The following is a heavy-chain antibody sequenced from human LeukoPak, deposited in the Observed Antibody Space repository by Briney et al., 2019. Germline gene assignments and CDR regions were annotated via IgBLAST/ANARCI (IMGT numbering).Heavy chain of an antibody. CDR3: ARGGLWSGYYMVTIRYYFDY. J-gene: IGHJ4*02. D-gene: IGHD3-3*01. V-gene: IGHV4-34*01. CDR1: GGSFSGYY. CDR2: INHSGST. Sequence: SETLSLTCAVYGGSFSGYYWSWIRQPPGKGLEWVGEINHSGSTNYNPSLKSRVTISVDTSKNQFSLKLSSVTAADTAVYYCARGGLWSGYYMVTIRYYFDYWGQGTLVTVSS.